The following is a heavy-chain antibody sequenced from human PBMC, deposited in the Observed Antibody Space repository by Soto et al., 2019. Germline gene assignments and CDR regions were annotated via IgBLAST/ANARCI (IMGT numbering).Heavy chain of an antibody. D-gene: IGHD2-15*01. CDR2: TNYSGST. V-gene: IGHV4-31*03. CDR1: GGSISSGGYY. Sequence: QVQLQESGPGLVKPSQTLSLTCTVSGGSISSGGYYWSWIRQHPGKGLEWIGYTNYSGSTYYNPSLRSRVTIPVATFKYQFYRKLSCVTAADTAVYYCARDPGRYCSGGSCCSVGDYWGHGTLVTVS. J-gene: IGHJ4*01. CDR3: ARDPGRYCSGGSCCSVGDY.